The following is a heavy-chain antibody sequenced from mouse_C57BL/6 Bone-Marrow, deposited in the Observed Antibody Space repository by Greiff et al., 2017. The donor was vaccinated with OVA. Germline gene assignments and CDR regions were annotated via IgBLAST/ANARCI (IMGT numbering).Heavy chain of an antibody. CDR2: IHPNSGST. J-gene: IGHJ3*01. D-gene: IGHD3-2*02. V-gene: IGHV1-64*01. Sequence: QVQLQQSGAELVKPGASVKLSCKASGYTFTSYWMHWVKQRPGQGLEWIGMIHPNSGSTNYNEKFKSKATLTVDKSSSTAYMQLSSLTSEDSAVYYCARDSSGWFAYWGQGTLVTVSA. CDR3: ARDSSGWFAY. CDR1: GYTFTSYW.